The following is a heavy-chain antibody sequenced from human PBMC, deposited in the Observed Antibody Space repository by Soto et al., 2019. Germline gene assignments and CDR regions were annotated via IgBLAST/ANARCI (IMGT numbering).Heavy chain of an antibody. D-gene: IGHD6-13*01. V-gene: IGHV1-2*02. Sequence: ASVKVSCKASGYTFTGYYMHCVRQAPGQGLEWMGWINPNSGGTNYAQKFQGRVTMTRDTSISTAYMEMSRLRSDDTAVYCCARGRVQQLVLGFDPWGQGTLVTVSS. CDR1: GYTFTGYY. CDR3: ARGRVQQLVLGFDP. CDR2: INPNSGGT. J-gene: IGHJ5*02.